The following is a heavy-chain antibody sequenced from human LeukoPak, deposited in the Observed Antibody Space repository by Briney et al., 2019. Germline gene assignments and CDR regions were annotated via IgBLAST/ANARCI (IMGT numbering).Heavy chain of an antibody. CDR3: AAFLSESFDY. D-gene: IGHD3-16*02. V-gene: IGHV4-34*01. J-gene: IGHJ4*02. Sequence: GLEWIGEINHSGSTNYNPSLKSRVTISVDTSKNQFSLKLSSVTAADTAVYYCAAFLSESFDYWGQGTLVTVSS. CDR2: INHSGST.